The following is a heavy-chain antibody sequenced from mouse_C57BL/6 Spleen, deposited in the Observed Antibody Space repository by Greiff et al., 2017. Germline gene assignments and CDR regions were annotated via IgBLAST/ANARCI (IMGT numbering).Heavy chain of an antibody. Sequence: VQLQQPGAELVKPGASVKVSCKASGYTFTSYWMHWVKQRPGQGLEWIGRIHPSDSDTNYNQKFKGKATLTVDKPSSTAYMQLSSLTSEDSAVYYCAIQGTVVATHFDYWGQGTTLTVSS. V-gene: IGHV1-74*01. CDR2: IHPSDSDT. D-gene: IGHD1-1*01. CDR1: GYTFTSYW. J-gene: IGHJ2*01. CDR3: AIQGTVVATHFDY.